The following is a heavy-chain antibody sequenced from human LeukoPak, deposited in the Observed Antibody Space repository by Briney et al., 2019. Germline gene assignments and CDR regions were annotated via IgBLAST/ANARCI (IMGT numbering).Heavy chain of an antibody. Sequence: ASVKVSCEASGYTFTGYYMHWVRQAPGQGLEWMGWINPNSGGTNYAQKFQGWVTMTRDTSISTAYMELSRLRSDDTAVYYCARGRGRSCQSPSCYYYYMDVWGKGTTVTVSS. CDR1: GYTFTGYY. CDR3: ARGRGRSCQSPSCYYYYMDV. CDR2: INPNSGGT. V-gene: IGHV1-2*04. J-gene: IGHJ6*03. D-gene: IGHD2-15*01.